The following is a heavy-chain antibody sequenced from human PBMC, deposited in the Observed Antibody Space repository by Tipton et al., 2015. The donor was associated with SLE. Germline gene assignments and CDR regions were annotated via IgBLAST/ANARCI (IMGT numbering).Heavy chain of an antibody. CDR2: IYYSGST. CDR3: AISGRYSGYDPRPGRG. CDR1: GGSVSSGSYY. V-gene: IGHV4-61*01. Sequence: TLSLTCTVSGGSVSSGSYYWSWIRQPPGKGLEWFWYIYYSGSTNYNPSLKSRVTISVDTSKNQFSLKLSSVTAADTAVYYCAISGRYSGYDPRPGRGWGQGTLVTVSS. D-gene: IGHD5-12*01. J-gene: IGHJ1*01.